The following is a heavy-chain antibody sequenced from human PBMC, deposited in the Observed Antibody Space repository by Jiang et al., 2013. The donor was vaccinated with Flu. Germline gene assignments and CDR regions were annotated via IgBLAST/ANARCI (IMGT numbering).Heavy chain of an antibody. V-gene: IGHV3-30-3*01. CDR2: ISYDGSNK. CDR3: ARSRVSSGWYTY. CDR1: GFTFSSYA. Sequence: VQLVESGGGVVQPGRSLRLSCAASGFTFSSYAMHWVRQAPGKGLEWVAVISYDGSNKYYADSVKGRFTISRDNSKNTLYLQMNSLRAEDTAVYYCARSRVSSGWYTYWGQGTLVTVSS. D-gene: IGHD6-19*01. J-gene: IGHJ4*02.